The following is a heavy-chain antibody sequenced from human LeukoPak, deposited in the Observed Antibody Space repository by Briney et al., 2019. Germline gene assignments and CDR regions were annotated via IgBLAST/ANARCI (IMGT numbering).Heavy chain of an antibody. J-gene: IGHJ4*02. CDR1: GFTFSSYG. Sequence: GGSLRLSCAASGFTFSSYGMHWVRQAPGKGLEWVAVISYDGSNKYYADSVKGRFTISRDNSKNTLYLQMNSLRAEDTAVYYCAKDRRAVVAAAESDYWGQGTLVTVSS. V-gene: IGHV3-30*18. CDR2: ISYDGSNK. CDR3: AKDRRAVVAAAESDY. D-gene: IGHD6-13*01.